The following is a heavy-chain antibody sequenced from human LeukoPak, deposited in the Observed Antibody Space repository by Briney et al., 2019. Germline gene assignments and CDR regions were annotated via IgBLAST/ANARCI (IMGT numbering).Heavy chain of an antibody. CDR1: GGSISSSSYY. D-gene: IGHD3-10*01. J-gene: IGHJ4*02. CDR2: IYYSGST. Sequence: PSETLSLTCTVSGGSISSSSYYWGWIRQPPGKGLEWIGYIYYSGSTNYNPSLKSRVTISVDTSKNQFSLKLSSVTAADTAVYYCARDLYGSGSLFDYWGQGTLVTVSS. V-gene: IGHV4-61*01. CDR3: ARDLYGSGSLFDY.